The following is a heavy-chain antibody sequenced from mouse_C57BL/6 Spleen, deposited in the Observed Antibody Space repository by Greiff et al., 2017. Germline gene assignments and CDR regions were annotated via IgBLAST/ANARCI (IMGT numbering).Heavy chain of an antibody. CDR3: AREGGSGWFAY. Sequence: EVQLQQSGPGLVKPSQSLSLTCSVTGYSITSGYYWNWIRQFPGNKLEWMGYISYDGSNNYNPSLKNRISITRDTSKNQFFLKLNSVTTEDTATDYCAREGGSGWFAYWGQGTLVTVSA. CDR2: ISYDGSN. D-gene: IGHD3-2*02. CDR1: GYSITSGYY. J-gene: IGHJ3*01. V-gene: IGHV3-6*01.